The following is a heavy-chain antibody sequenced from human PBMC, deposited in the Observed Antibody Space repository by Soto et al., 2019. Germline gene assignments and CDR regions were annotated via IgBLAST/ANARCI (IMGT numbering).Heavy chain of an antibody. V-gene: IGHV3-48*02. Sequence: EVQLVESGGGLVQPGGSLRLSCAVSGFTFRTYSMNWVRQAPGKGLEWVSYVNSSGGTVYYADSVRGRFTISRDNAKNSLYLQMNSLRDEDTAVYYCARGSSWLDYWGRGTLVTVSS. CDR2: VNSSGGTV. D-gene: IGHD6-13*01. CDR3: ARGSSWLDY. CDR1: GFTFRTYS. J-gene: IGHJ4*02.